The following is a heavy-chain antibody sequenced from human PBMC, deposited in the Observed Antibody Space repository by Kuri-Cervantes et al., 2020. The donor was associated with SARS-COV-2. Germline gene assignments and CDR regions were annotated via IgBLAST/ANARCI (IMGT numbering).Heavy chain of an antibody. CDR2: ISSSGSTI. V-gene: IGHV3-11*04. J-gene: IGHJ6*03. Sequence: GGSLRLSCAASGFTFSDYYMSWIRQAPGKGLEWVSYISSSGSTIYYADSVKGRFTTSRDNAKNSLFLQMNSLRADDTAVYYCARAVGSSSAGDYSMDVWGKGTTVTVSS. CDR3: ARAVGSSSAGDYSMDV. CDR1: GFTFSDYY. D-gene: IGHD6-6*01.